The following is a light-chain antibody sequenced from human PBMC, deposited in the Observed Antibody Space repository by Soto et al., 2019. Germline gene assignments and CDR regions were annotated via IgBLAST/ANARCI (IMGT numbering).Light chain of an antibody. CDR2: AAS. J-gene: IGKJ2*01. V-gene: IGKV1-39*01. Sequence: DIQMTQSPSSLSASVGDRVTITCRTSQPIKTYLYWYQQKPGKAPTLVIFAASSLQSGVPPRLSGSRSGADFTLTISSLHPEDLPTYDCQLSYSPPITIGQGTTLEI. CDR3: QLSYSPPIT. CDR1: QPIKTY.